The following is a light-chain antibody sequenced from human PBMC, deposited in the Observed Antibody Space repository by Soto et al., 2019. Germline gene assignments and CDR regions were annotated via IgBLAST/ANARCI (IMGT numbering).Light chain of an antibody. CDR3: QSYDATNQV. CDR2: GNS. J-gene: IGLJ3*02. CDR1: SSNIGAGYD. Sequence: QSVLTQPPSVSGAPGQRVTISCTGSSSNIGAGYDVHWYQQLPGTAPKLLIYGNSNRPSGVPDRFSGSIDSSSNSASLTISGLETEDEADYFCQSYDATNQVFGGGTKLTVL. V-gene: IGLV1-40*01.